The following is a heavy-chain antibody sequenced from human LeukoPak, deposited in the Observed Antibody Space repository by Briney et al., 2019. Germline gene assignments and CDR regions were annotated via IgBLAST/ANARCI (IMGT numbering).Heavy chain of an antibody. CDR2: IYYSGTT. CDR3: AKGAGGFSYYNWFDP. J-gene: IGHJ5*02. Sequence: SETLSLTCTVSGRSISSSPYYWGWLRQPPGKGLEWIGSIYYSGTTHYSPSLESRVTISVDTSKNPFSLKLASVTAADTAIYYCAKGAGGFSYYNWFDPWGQGTLVTVSS. V-gene: IGHV4-39*07. CDR1: GRSISSSPYY. D-gene: IGHD5-18*01.